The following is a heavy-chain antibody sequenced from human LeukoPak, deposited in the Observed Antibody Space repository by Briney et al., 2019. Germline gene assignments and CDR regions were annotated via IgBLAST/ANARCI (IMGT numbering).Heavy chain of an antibody. Sequence: GGSLRLSCTASGFTFGDYAMSWVRQAPGKGLEWVGFIRSKAYGGTTEYAASVKGRFTISRDDSKSIAYLQMNSLKAEDTAVYYCTRELTYYDILTGYYKGDYFDYWGQGTLVTVSS. J-gene: IGHJ4*02. CDR1: GFTFGDYA. CDR2: IRSKAYGGTT. CDR3: TRELTYYDILTGYYKGDYFDY. D-gene: IGHD3-9*01. V-gene: IGHV3-49*04.